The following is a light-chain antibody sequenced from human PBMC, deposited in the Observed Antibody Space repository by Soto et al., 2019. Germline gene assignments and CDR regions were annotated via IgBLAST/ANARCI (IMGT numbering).Light chain of an antibody. CDR2: HAS. CDR1: QSVSSSF. J-gene: IGKJ4*01. CDR3: QQYESAPLT. V-gene: IGKV3-20*01. Sequence: EIVLTQSPDTLSLSPGEIATLSCRASQSVSSSFLAWYQQKPGQAPRLLIYHASSRATGIPDRFTGSGSGTDFTLTISRLEPEDFAVYYCQQYESAPLTFGGGAKVEIK.